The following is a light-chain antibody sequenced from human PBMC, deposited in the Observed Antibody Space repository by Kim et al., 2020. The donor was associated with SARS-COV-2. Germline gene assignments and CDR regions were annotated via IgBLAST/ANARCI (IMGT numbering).Light chain of an antibody. Sequence: DIQMTQSPSSLSASIGDRVTITCRASQSISTYLNWYQQRPGKAPKLLIYAASSLQSGVPSRFSGSGSGTDFTLTISSLQPEDFATYYCQQSDSTPLTFGGGTKVDMK. CDR1: QSISTY. J-gene: IGKJ4*01. CDR3: QQSDSTPLT. V-gene: IGKV1-39*01. CDR2: AAS.